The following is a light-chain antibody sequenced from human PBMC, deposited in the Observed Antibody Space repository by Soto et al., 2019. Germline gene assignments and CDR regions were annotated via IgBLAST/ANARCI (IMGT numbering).Light chain of an antibody. CDR3: QHRHSWPYS. Sequence: EIVLTQSPATLSLSPGEGASLSCRSSQSIDNFLAWYQQRPGQPPRLLIYDSSNRPTGIPARFSGSGSGTSFTLTISSLEPEDFAVYYCQHRHSWPYSFGQGTKVDIK. CDR1: QSIDNF. J-gene: IGKJ2*03. CDR2: DSS. V-gene: IGKV3-11*01.